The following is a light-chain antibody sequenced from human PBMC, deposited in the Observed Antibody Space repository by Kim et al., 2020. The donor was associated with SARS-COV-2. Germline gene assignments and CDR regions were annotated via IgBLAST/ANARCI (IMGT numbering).Light chain of an antibody. V-gene: IGKV2-30*01. CDR2: KVS. J-gene: IGKJ3*01. CDR3: MQGTHWPFT. Sequence: PASLSCRSSQTLVYRDGNIYLNWFHQRPGQSPRRLSYKVSNRDSGVPERFSGSGSGTDFTLQISRVEAEDVGVYYCMQGTHWPFTFGPGTKVDIK. CDR1: QTLVYRDGNIY.